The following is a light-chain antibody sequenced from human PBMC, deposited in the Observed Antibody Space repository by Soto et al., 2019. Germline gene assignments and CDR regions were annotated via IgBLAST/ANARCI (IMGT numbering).Light chain of an antibody. J-gene: IGLJ2*01. V-gene: IGLV2-14*01. CDR3: SSYTTRSTVA. CDR1: SSDIGGYNY. CDR2: EVS. Sequence: QSALTQSASVSGSPGQSITISCTGTSSDIGGYNYVSWYQQHPDKAPKLMIFEVSNRPSGVSNRFSGSKSGNTSSLTISGLLHDEEADYYCSSYTTRSTVAFGGGTKLTVL.